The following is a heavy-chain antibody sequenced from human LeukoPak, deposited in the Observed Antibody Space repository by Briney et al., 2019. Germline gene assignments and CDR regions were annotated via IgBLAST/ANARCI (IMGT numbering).Heavy chain of an antibody. J-gene: IGHJ4*02. Sequence: GGSLRLSCAASGFTFSDHYMDWVRQAPGKELEWVSYIHSSGRTIYYADSVEGRFTISRDNAKNSLYLQMNSLRAEDTAVYYCVRDPEALDYWGQGTQVTVSS. CDR1: GFTFSDHY. CDR2: IHSSGRTI. CDR3: VRDPEALDY. V-gene: IGHV3-11*04.